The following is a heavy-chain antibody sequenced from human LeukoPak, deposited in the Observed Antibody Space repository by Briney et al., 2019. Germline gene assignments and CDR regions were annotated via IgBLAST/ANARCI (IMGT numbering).Heavy chain of an antibody. D-gene: IGHD6-13*01. CDR3: ARGVGSSSPYYFDY. Sequence: GGSLRLSCAASGFTVSSNYMSWVRQAPGEGLEWVSVIYSGGSTYYADSVKGRFTISRDNSKNTLYLQMNSLRAEDTAVYYCARGVGSSSPYYFDYWGQGTLVTVSS. CDR1: GFTVSSNY. V-gene: IGHV3-66*01. CDR2: IYSGGST. J-gene: IGHJ4*02.